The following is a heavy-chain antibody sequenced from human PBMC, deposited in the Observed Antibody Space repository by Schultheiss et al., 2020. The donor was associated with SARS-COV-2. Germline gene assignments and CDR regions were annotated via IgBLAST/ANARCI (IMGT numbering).Heavy chain of an antibody. CDR3: AKDKIAARPWYFDL. D-gene: IGHD6-6*01. CDR1: GFTFSDYA. V-gene: IGHV3-23*01. J-gene: IGHJ2*01. CDR2: ISGNGGST. Sequence: GESLKISCAASGFTFSDYAMSWVRQAPRKGLEWVAGISGNGGSTYFADSVKGRLTISRDNSKNTLYLQMNSLRAEDTAVYYCAKDKIAARPWYFDLWGRGTLVTVSS.